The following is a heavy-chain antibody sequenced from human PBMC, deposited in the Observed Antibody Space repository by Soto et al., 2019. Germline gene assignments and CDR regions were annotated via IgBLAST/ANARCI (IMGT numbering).Heavy chain of an antibody. J-gene: IGHJ4*02. V-gene: IGHV3-23*01. Sequence: AGGSLRLSCAASGFTFSSYAMSWVRQAPGKGLEWVSTISGSGGSTYYADSVKGRFTITRDKSKNTLYLQMNSLRADDTAVYYCAKRRDGYNYDYWGQGTLVTVSS. CDR1: GFTFSSYA. CDR2: ISGSGGST. D-gene: IGHD5-12*01. CDR3: AKRRDGYNYDY.